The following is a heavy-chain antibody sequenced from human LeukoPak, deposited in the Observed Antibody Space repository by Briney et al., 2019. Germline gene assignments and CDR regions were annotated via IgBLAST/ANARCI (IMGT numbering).Heavy chain of an antibody. D-gene: IGHD6-13*01. J-gene: IGHJ5*02. CDR3: ARGRVGSSWYGRPNWFDP. CDR2: INHSGST. V-gene: IGHV4-34*01. CDR1: GGSFSGYY. Sequence: SETLSLTCAVNGGSFSGYYWSWIRQPPGKGLEWIGEINHSGSTNYNPSLKSRVTISVDTSKNQFSLKLSSVTAADTAVYYCARGRVGSSWYGRPNWFDPWGQGTLVTVSS.